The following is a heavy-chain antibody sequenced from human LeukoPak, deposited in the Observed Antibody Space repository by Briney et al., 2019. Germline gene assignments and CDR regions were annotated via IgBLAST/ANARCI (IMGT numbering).Heavy chain of an antibody. V-gene: IGHV4-4*07. J-gene: IGHJ5*02. Sequence: KPSETLSLACTVSGGSISSYYWSWIRQPAGKGLEWIGRIYTSGSTNYNPSLKSRVTLSVDTSKNQFSLKLRSVTAADTAVYYCARSLFRVISTTGITGYNWFDPWGQGTLVTVSS. CDR2: IYTSGST. D-gene: IGHD1-1*01. CDR3: ARSLFRVISTTGITGYNWFDP. CDR1: GGSISSYY.